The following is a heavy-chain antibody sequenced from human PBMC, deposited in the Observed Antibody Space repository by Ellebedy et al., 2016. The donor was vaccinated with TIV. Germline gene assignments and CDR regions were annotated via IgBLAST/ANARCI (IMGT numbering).Heavy chain of an antibody. Sequence: PGGSLRLSCAASGFTVSSNFMTWVRQAPGKGLEWVSVIYGGRTIRYAESVNGRFTISRDNSKNTVDLQLNSLIAEDTAVYYCARPPVQATICGACGMDVWGQGTTVIVSS. CDR3: ARPPVQATICGACGMDV. V-gene: IGHV3-53*01. J-gene: IGHJ6*02. D-gene: IGHD3-10*02. CDR1: GFTVSSNF. CDR2: IYGGRTI.